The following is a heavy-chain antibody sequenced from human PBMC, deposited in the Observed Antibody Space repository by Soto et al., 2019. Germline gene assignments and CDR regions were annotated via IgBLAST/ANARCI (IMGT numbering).Heavy chain of an antibody. V-gene: IGHV1-69*01. Sequence: QVQLVQSGAEVKKPGSSVKVSCKASGGTFSSYAISWVRQAPGQGLEWMGGIIPIFGTANYAQKFQGRVTITADESTSTAYMELSSLRSEDTAEYYCARGIAVAADSYYGMDVWGQGTTVTVSS. CDR2: IIPIFGTA. J-gene: IGHJ6*02. CDR1: GGTFSSYA. CDR3: ARGIAVAADSYYGMDV. D-gene: IGHD6-19*01.